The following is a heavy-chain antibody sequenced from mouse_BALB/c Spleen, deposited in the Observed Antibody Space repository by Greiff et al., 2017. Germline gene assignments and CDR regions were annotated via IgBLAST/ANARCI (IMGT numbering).Heavy chain of an antibody. CDR2: ISSGGSYT. J-gene: IGHJ4*01. CDR3: ARPALMITRYYYAMDY. CDR1: GFTFSSYG. V-gene: IGHV5-6*02. Sequence: DVKLVESGGDLVKPGGSLKLSCAASGFTFSSYGMSWVRQTPDKRLEWVATISSGGSYTYYPDSVKGRFTISRDNAKNTLYLQMSSLKSEDTAMYYCARPALMITRYYYAMDYWGQGTSVTVSS. D-gene: IGHD2-4*01.